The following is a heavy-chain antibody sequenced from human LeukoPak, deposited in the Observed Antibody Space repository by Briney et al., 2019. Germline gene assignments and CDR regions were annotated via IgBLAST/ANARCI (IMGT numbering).Heavy chain of an antibody. CDR3: ASYPRYSSSPPFDY. CDR1: GYTFTGYY. V-gene: IGHV1-2*02. D-gene: IGHD6-6*01. Sequence: ASVKVSCKASGYTFTGYYMHWVRRAPGQGLEWMGWINPNTGGTNYGQKFQARVTMTRDTTISTAYMELSRLTSDDTAVYYCASYPRYSSSPPFDYWGQGTLVTVSS. CDR2: INPNTGGT. J-gene: IGHJ4*02.